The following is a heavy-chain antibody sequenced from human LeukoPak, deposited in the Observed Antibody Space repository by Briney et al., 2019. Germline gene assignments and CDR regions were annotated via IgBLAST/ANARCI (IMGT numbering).Heavy chain of an antibody. CDR2: IYSGGST. CDR1: GFTVSSNY. D-gene: IGHD3-22*01. Sequence: AGGSLRLSCAASGFTVSSNYMSWVRQAPGKGLEWVSVIYSGGSTYYADSVKGRFTISRDNSKNTLYLQMNSLRAEDTAVYYCARSDSSGYSQYYFDYWGQGTLVTVSS. V-gene: IGHV3-53*01. J-gene: IGHJ4*02. CDR3: ARSDSSGYSQYYFDY.